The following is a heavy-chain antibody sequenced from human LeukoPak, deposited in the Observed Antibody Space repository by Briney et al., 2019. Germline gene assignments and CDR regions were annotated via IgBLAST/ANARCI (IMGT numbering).Heavy chain of an antibody. CDR3: ARDEDTSALSEY. J-gene: IGHJ4*02. D-gene: IGHD2/OR15-2a*01. V-gene: IGHV3-23*01. CDR2: ISNNGGRT. Sequence: GGSLRLSCAGSGFSLSSNTMSWVRQAPGRGLEWVSAISNNGGRTDYADSVKGRFTISRDNSKSTLYLHMDSLRAEDTAVYYCARDEDTSALSEYWGQGTLVTVSS. CDR1: GFSLSSNT.